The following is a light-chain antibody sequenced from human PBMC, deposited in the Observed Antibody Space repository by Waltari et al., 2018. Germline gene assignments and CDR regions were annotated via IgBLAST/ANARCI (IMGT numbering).Light chain of an antibody. CDR1: QGISNW. J-gene: IGKJ1*01. CDR3: QQANRSPRT. Sequence: DIQMTQSPSSVSASVGDRVTITCRASQGISNWLAWYQQKPGKAPKLLLYAASTLQSGVPSRFSGSCSGKDFTLTISILQPEDAATYYCQQANRSPRTFGQGTKVEVK. CDR2: AAS. V-gene: IGKV1-12*01.